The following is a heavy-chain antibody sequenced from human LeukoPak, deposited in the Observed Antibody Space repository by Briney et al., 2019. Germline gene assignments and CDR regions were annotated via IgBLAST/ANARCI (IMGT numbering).Heavy chain of an antibody. V-gene: IGHV4-34*01. J-gene: IGHJ4*02. Sequence: SETLSLTCAVYGGSFSGYYWSWIRQPPGKGLEWIGEINRSGSTNYNPSLKSRVTISVDTSKNQFSLKLSSVTAADTAVYYCARSSSGYDYWGQGTLVTVSS. D-gene: IGHD3-22*01. CDR2: INRSGST. CDR3: ARSSSGYDY. CDR1: GGSFSGYY.